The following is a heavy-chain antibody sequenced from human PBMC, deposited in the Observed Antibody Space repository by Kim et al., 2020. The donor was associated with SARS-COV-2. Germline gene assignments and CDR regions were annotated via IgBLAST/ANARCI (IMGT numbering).Heavy chain of an antibody. D-gene: IGHD2-21*02. V-gene: IGHV5-51*01. Sequence: YRPSLHGHVTTSADKSISTAYLQLSSLKASDTAIYYGARSVAMTGIRFDHWGQGTLVTVSS. J-gene: IGHJ5*02. CDR3: ARSVAMTGIRFDH.